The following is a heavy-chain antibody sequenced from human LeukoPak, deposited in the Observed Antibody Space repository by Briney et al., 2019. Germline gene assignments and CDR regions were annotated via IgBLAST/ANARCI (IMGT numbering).Heavy chain of an antibody. D-gene: IGHD4-17*01. CDR3: GSDPNGDYVGALGY. CDR2: VTSRGVGT. V-gene: IGHV3-23*01. CDR1: GFTFSSYA. Sequence: GGSLRLSCTDSGFTFSSYALAWVRQAPGKGLEWVAAVTSRGVGTHYADSVKGRFTISRDNSKNTIYLQMNSLRAENTAIYYCGSDPNGDYVGALGYWGRGTLVTVSS. J-gene: IGHJ4*01.